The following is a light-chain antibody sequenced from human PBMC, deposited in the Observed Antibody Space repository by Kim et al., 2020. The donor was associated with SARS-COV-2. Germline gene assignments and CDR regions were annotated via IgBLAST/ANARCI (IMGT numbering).Light chain of an antibody. CDR3: CSYAGSSTSYVV. Sequence: QSALTHPASVSGSPGQSITISCTGTSSDVGSYNLVSWYQQHPGKAPKLMIYEVSKRPSGVSNRFSGSKSGNTASLTISGLQAEDEADYYCCSYAGSSTSYVVFGGGTHLTVL. CDR2: EVS. CDR1: SSDVGSYNL. V-gene: IGLV2-23*02. J-gene: IGLJ2*01.